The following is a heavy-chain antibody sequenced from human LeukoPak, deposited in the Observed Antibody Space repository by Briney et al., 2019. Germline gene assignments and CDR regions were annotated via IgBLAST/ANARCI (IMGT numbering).Heavy chain of an antibody. V-gene: IGHV3-21*01. CDR1: GFTFSSYS. Sequence: KPGGSLRLSCAASGFTFSSYSMNWVRQAPGKGLEWVSSISSSSSYIYYADSVKGRFTTSRDNAKNSLDLQMNSLRAEDTAVYYCARVMDFWSGPNWFDPWGQGTLVTVSS. J-gene: IGHJ5*02. D-gene: IGHD3-3*01. CDR2: ISSSSSYI. CDR3: ARVMDFWSGPNWFDP.